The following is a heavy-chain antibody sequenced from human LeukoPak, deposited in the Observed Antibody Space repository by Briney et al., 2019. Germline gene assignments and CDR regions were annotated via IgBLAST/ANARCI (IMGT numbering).Heavy chain of an antibody. V-gene: IGHV4-4*07. CDR1: GGSISSYY. D-gene: IGHD2-2*01. Sequence: SETLSLTCTVSGGSISSYYWSWIRQPAGKGLEWIGRIYTSGSTNYNPSLKSRVTMSVDTSKNQFSLKLSSVTAADTAVYYCARETHPQLNYYYYYMDVWGKGTTVTVSS. J-gene: IGHJ6*03. CDR2: IYTSGST. CDR3: ARETHPQLNYYYYYMDV.